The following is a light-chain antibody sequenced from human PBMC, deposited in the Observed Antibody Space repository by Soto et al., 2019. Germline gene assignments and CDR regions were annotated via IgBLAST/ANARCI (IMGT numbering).Light chain of an antibody. CDR3: QQYGSSPWT. V-gene: IGKV3-20*01. Sequence: EIVLTQSPGTLSLSPGERSTLSCRASQSVSNYLAWYQQKPGQAPRLLIHGTSRRATDIPDRFSGSGSGTDFTLTINRLEPEDFAMYFCQQYGSSPWTFGQGTKVDNK. J-gene: IGKJ1*01. CDR1: QSVSNY. CDR2: GTS.